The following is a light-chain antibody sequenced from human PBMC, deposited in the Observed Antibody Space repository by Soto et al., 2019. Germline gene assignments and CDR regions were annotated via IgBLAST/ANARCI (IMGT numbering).Light chain of an antibody. CDR3: QQYNNWPPYT. CDR2: GAS. CDR1: QSVSSN. V-gene: IGKV3-15*01. J-gene: IGKJ2*01. Sequence: EIVMTQSPATLSVSPGERATLSCRASQSVSSNLAWYQQKPGQAPPRLIYGASTRATGIPARFSGSGSGTEFTLTISSLQAEDFAVYYCQQYNNWPPYTFGQGTKLEIK.